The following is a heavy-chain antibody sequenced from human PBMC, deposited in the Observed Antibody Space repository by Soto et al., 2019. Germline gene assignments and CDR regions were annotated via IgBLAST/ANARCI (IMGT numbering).Heavy chain of an antibody. CDR2: ISSSSSYI. J-gene: IGHJ3*02. V-gene: IGHV3-21*01. CDR3: ARVGDIVVVVAATLHAFDI. Sequence: EVQLVESGGGLVKPGGSLRLSCAASGFTFSSYSMNWVRQAPGKGLEWVSSISSSSSYIYYEDSVKGRFTISRDNAKTSLYLQMNSLRAGDTAVYYCARVGDIVVVVAATLHAFDIWGRGTMVTVSS. D-gene: IGHD2-15*01. CDR1: GFTFSSYS.